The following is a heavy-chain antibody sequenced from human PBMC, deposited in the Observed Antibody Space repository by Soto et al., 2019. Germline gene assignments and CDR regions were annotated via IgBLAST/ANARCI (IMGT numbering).Heavy chain of an antibody. CDR1: GYTFTSYY. CDR2: INPSGGST. V-gene: IGHV1-46*03. J-gene: IGHJ5*02. D-gene: IGHD2-2*01. Sequence: ASVKVSCKASGYTFTSYYMHWVRQAPGQGLEWMGIINPSGGSTSYAQKFQGRVTMTRDTSTSTVYMELSSLRSEDTAVYYCARADSGYCSSTSCSPNNWFDPWGQGTLVTVSS. CDR3: ARADSGYCSSTSCSPNNWFDP.